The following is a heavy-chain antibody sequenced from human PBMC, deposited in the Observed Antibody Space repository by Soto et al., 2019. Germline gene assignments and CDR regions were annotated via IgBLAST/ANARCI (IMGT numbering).Heavy chain of an antibody. D-gene: IGHD1-26*01. V-gene: IGHV4-4*02. Sequence: QVQLQESGPGLVKPSGTLSLTCAVFGGSISNSNWWTWVRQPPGKGLNWIGEIFHSGSTNYNSSLMGRVTISVDKANNQFSLKLSSVTAADTAVYYCAHRTIVGAAIWGQGTLVTVSS. J-gene: IGHJ4*02. CDR2: IFHSGST. CDR3: AHRTIVGAAI. CDR1: GGSISNSNW.